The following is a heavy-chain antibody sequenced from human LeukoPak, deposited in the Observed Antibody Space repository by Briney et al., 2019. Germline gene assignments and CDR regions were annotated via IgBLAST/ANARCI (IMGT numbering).Heavy chain of an antibody. CDR3: AKSPRRRGYSGYELTTVTTDYYYYMDV. CDR2: ISGSGGST. CDR1: GFTFSSYG. V-gene: IGHV3-23*01. Sequence: PGGSLRLSCAASGFTFSSYGMSWVRQAPGKGLEWVSAISGSGGSTYYADSVKGRFTISRDNSKNTLYLQMNSLRAEDTAVYYCAKSPRRRGYSGYELTTVTTDYYYYMDVWGKGTTVTISS. D-gene: IGHD5-12*01. J-gene: IGHJ6*03.